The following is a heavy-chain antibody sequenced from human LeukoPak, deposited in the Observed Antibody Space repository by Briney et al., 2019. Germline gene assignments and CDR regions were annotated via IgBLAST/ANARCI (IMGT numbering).Heavy chain of an antibody. Sequence: SETLSLTCTVSGGSISSYYWSRIRQPPGKGLEWIGYIYYSGSTNYNPSLKSRVTISVDTSKNQFSLKLSSVTAADTAVYYCARLGLWFGELSPFDYWGQGTLVTVSS. CDR2: IYYSGST. CDR1: GGSISSYY. V-gene: IGHV4-59*08. CDR3: ARLGLWFGELSPFDY. D-gene: IGHD3-10*01. J-gene: IGHJ4*02.